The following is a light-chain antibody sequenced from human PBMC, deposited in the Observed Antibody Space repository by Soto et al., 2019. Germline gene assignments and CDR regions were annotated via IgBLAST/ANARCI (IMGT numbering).Light chain of an antibody. Sequence: QSALTQPRSVSGSPGQSVTISCTGTSSDFGRYDYVSWYHQYPGEAPKLIIYDVTERPSVVLDRFSGSTSGNTASLTISGLRAEDGAAYSCCSFAGSYSYVFGRGTKVTGL. J-gene: IGLJ1*01. V-gene: IGLV2-11*01. CDR3: CSFAGSYSYV. CDR2: DVT. CDR1: SSDFGRYDY.